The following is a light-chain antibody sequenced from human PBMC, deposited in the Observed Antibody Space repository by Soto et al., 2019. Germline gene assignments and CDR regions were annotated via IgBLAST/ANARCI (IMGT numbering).Light chain of an antibody. Sequence: SVLTQPISVSGSPGQSITISCTGNSNDIGSYGYVYWYQQHPGKAPRLLIHGVHNRSPGISGRFSASKSGLTASLTISGLQAEDEADYYCTAFSANRVYLFGPGTKATVL. CDR1: SNDIGSYGY. J-gene: IGLJ1*01. V-gene: IGLV2-14*01. CDR3: TAFSANRVYL. CDR2: GVH.